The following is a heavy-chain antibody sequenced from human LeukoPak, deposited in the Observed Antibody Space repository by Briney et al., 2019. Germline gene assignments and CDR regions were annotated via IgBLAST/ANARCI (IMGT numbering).Heavy chain of an antibody. D-gene: IGHD1-26*01. V-gene: IGHV3-23*01. CDR3: AEDPYSGSPRGFAY. J-gene: IGHJ4*02. Sequence: QPGGSLRLSCAASGFTFSSYAMSWVRQAPGEGLEWVSTISPSGGSTFYADSVKGRFTIFRDNSKNTLYLQMNNLRVDDTAVYYCAEDPYSGSPRGFAYWGQGTLVAASS. CDR1: GFTFSSYA. CDR2: ISPSGGST.